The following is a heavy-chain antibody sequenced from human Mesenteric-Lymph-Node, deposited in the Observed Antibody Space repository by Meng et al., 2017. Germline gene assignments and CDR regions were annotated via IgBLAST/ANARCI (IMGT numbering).Heavy chain of an antibody. Sequence: VQLEDLGPGLGEPSQTLVLTCTASGGSISSGSYYWSWIRQPPGKGLEWIGYIHHSGSAYYSPSLKSRVSISVDTSKNQFSLNLNSMTAADTAVYYCASFDHIPRRNYFDYWGQGTLVTVSS. V-gene: IGHV4-30-4*01. J-gene: IGHJ4*02. D-gene: IGHD2-21*01. CDR2: IHHSGSA. CDR3: ASFDHIPRRNYFDY. CDR1: GGSISSGSYY.